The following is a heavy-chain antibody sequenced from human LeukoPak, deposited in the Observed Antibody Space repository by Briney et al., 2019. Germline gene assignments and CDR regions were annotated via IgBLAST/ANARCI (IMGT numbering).Heavy chain of an antibody. V-gene: IGHV3-7*01. J-gene: IGHJ4*02. CDR1: GFTYSNYW. CDR3: VRDRRYSSSWYPY. D-gene: IGHD6-13*01. CDR2: IKQDGSEK. Sequence: QPGGSLRLSCAASGFTYSNYWMSWVRQAPGKGLEWVASIKQDGSEKYYVDSVKGRFTISRDNAKNSLYLQMNSLRAEDTAVYYCVRDRRYSSSWYPYWGQGTLVTVYS.